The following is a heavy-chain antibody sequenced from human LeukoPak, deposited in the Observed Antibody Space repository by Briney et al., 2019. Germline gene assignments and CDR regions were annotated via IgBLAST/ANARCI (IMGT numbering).Heavy chain of an antibody. CDR2: IYYSGST. CDR3: ARVIMVRGVKSYFDY. V-gene: IGHV4-38-2*02. CDR1: GYSISSVYY. J-gene: IGHJ4*02. Sequence: SETLCLTCTVSGYSISSVYYWGWTRQPPGKGRDWIGSIYYSGSTYYNPSLKSRVTISVDTSKNQFSLRLSSVTAADTAVYYCARVIMVRGVKSYFDYWGQGPLATVSS. D-gene: IGHD3-10*01.